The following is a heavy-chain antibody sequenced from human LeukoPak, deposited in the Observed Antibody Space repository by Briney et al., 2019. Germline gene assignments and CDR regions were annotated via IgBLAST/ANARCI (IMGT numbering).Heavy chain of an antibody. V-gene: IGHV3-9*01. Sequence: GGSLRLSCAASGFTFDDYAMHWVRQAPGKGLEWVSGISWNSGSIGYADSVKGRLTISRDNAKNSLYLQMNSLRAEDTALYYCAKADYGDYVDYWGQGTLVTVSS. J-gene: IGHJ4*02. D-gene: IGHD4-17*01. CDR2: ISWNSGSI. CDR3: AKADYGDYVDY. CDR1: GFTFDDYA.